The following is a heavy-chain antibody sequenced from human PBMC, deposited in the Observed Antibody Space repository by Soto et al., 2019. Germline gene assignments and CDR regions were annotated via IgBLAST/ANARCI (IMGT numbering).Heavy chain of an antibody. CDR2: ISGNSGTT. CDR1: GFNFSNYA. D-gene: IGHD3-3*01. Sequence: VQLLESGGDFKQPGGSLRLSCEGSGFNFSNYALNWVRQAPGKRLEWVSVISGNSGTTYYAASVKGRFTISRDNSKKPLYLQMNSLRADDTAVYYCAKGRAITVFGVITPFDSWGQGTLVTVSS. J-gene: IGHJ4*02. V-gene: IGHV3-23*01. CDR3: AKGRAITVFGVITPFDS.